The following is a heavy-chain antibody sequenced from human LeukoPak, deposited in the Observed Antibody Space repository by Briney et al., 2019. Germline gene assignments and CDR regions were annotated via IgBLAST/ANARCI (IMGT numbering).Heavy chain of an antibody. J-gene: IGHJ4*02. Sequence: SVKVSCKASGGTFSSYAISWVRQAPGQGLEWMGGIIPIFGTANYAQKFQGRVTMTRDMSTSTVYMELSSLRSEDTAAYYCARGVHRRYYDISAYFSNWGQGTLVTVSS. CDR1: GGTFSSYA. D-gene: IGHD3-22*01. CDR3: ARGVHRRYYDISAYFSN. CDR2: IIPIFGTA. V-gene: IGHV1-69*05.